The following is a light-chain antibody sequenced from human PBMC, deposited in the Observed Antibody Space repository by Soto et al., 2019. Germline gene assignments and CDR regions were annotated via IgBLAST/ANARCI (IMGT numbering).Light chain of an antibody. V-gene: IGKV3-20*01. J-gene: IGKJ2*01. Sequence: EIVLTQAPGTLSLSPGDRATLSCRASQRVSNSYLAWYQQKPGQAPRLLLYDASTRAAGVPDRVTGGGSGTDFTLSIRALEPEDFALYFCQQYERPPFAFGQGTRLEI. CDR1: QRVSNSY. CDR2: DAS. CDR3: QQYERPPFA.